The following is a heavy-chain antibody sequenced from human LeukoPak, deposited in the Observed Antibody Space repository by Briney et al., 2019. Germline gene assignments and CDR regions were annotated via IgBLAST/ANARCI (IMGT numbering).Heavy chain of an antibody. CDR2: ISSSSSYI. CDR3: ATPSSTSCCYFDY. J-gene: IGHJ4*02. CDR1: GFTFSSYS. Sequence: PGGSLRLSCAAPGFTFSSYSMNWVRQAPGKGLEWVSSISSSSSYIYYADSVKGRFTISRDNAKNSLYLQMNSLRAEDTAVYYCATPSSTSCCYFDYWGQGTLVTVSS. V-gene: IGHV3-21*01. D-gene: IGHD2-2*01.